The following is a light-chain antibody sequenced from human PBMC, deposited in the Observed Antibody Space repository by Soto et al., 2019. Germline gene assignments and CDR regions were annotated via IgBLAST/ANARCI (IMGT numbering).Light chain of an antibody. J-gene: IGKJ1*01. CDR1: QNINNY. Sequence: DIQMTQSPSSLSASVGDRVTITCQASQNINNYLNWYQQKPGKAPKLLIYAASTLQSGVPSRFSGSGSGTEFTLTISSLQPEDFATYYCQQYYSFLPGTFGQGTKVDIK. CDR3: QQYYSFLPGT. V-gene: IGKV1-17*01. CDR2: AAS.